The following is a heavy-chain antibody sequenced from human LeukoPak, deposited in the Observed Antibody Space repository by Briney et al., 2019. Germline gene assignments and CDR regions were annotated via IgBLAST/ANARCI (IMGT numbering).Heavy chain of an antibody. CDR2: INPNSGGT. CDR3: AREDHCSSTSCYPFDY. D-gene: IGHD2-2*01. J-gene: IGHJ4*02. CDR1: GYTFPSYF. Sequence: ASVKVSCKASGYTFPSYFMHWVRPAPEQGLEWMGRINPNSGGTNYAQKFQGRVTMTRDTSISTAYMELSRLRSDDTAVYYCAREDHCSSTSCYPFDYWGQGTLVTVSS. V-gene: IGHV1-2*06.